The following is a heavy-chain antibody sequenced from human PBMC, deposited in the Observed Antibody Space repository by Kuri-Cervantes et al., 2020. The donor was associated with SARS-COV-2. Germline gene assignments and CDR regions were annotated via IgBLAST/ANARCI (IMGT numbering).Heavy chain of an antibody. V-gene: IGHV1-2*02. CDR3: ASNSNYWYYGMDV. D-gene: IGHD4-11*01. CDR2: INPNSGGT. J-gene: IGHJ6*02. CDR1: GYTFTGYY. Sequence: GGSLRLSCKASGYTFTGYYMHWVRQAPGQGLEWMGWINPNSGGTNYEQKFQGSVTMTRDTSISTAYMELSRLRSDDTAVYYCASNSNYWYYGMDVWGQGTTVTVSS.